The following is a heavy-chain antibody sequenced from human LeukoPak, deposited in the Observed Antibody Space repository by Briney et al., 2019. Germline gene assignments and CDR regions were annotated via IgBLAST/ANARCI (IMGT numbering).Heavy chain of an antibody. J-gene: IGHJ6*03. CDR2: IIPIFGTA. CDR1: GGTFSSYA. V-gene: IGHV1-69*06. Sequence: SVKVSCKASGGTFSSYAISWVRQAPGQGLEWMGGIIPIFGTANYAQKFQGRVTITADKSTSTAYMELSSLRSEDTAVYYCARVAAGPLTYYYYYYYMDVWGKGTTVTVSS. D-gene: IGHD6-13*01. CDR3: ARVAAGPLTYYYYYYYMDV.